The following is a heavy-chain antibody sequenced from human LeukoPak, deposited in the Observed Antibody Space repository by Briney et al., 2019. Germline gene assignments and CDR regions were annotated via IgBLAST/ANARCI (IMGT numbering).Heavy chain of an antibody. J-gene: IGHJ3*02. CDR2: IRYDGSNK. Sequence: PGGSLRLSCAASGFTFSSYAMSWVRQAPGKGLEWVAFIRYDGSNKYYPDSVKGRFTISRDNSKNTLYLQMNSLRPEDTAVYYCAKEGPANWGFNGVFDIWGQGTMVTVSS. CDR3: AKEGPANWGFNGVFDI. V-gene: IGHV3-30*02. CDR1: GFTFSSYA. D-gene: IGHD7-27*01.